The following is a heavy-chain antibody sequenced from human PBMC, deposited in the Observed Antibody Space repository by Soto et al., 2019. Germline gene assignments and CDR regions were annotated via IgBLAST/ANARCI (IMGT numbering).Heavy chain of an antibody. J-gene: IGHJ4*02. Sequence: EVQLLESGGGLVQPGGSLRLSCAASGFTFSNYGMSWVRQAPGKGLEWVSAISGSGADTNYADSVKGRFTISRDNSKITLFRQMNSLRAEDRAVYYCAKGSPDSRGCQFFFDYWGRGTLVTVSS. CDR2: ISGSGADT. CDR1: GFTFSNYG. D-gene: IGHD3-22*01. CDR3: AKGSPDSRGCQFFFDY. V-gene: IGHV3-23*01.